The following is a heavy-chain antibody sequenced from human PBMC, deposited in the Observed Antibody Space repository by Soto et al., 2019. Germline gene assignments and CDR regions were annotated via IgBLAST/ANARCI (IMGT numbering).Heavy chain of an antibody. CDR3: ARDRGLYCSGGSCYVAAEINWFDP. J-gene: IGHJ5*02. CDR2: ISAYNGNT. D-gene: IGHD2-15*01. Sequence: QVQLVQSGAEVKKPGASVKVSCKASGYTFTSYGISWVRQAPGQGLEWMGWISAYNGNTNYAQKLQGRVTMTTDTGTSTAYMELRSLRSDDTAVYYCARDRGLYCSGGSCYVAAEINWFDPWGQGTLVTVSS. CDR1: GYTFTSYG. V-gene: IGHV1-18*01.